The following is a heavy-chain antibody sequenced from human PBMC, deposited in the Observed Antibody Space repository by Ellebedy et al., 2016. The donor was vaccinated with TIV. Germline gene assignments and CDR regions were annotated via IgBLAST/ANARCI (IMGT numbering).Heavy chain of an antibody. CDR3: ARHAGSWFSGGSKAVVC. V-gene: IGHV5-51*01. CDR2: IYPGDSDI. J-gene: IGHJ4*02. CDR1: GYSFTDYW. D-gene: IGHD6-13*01. Sequence: KVSCKGFGYSFTDYWIGWVRQMPGKGLEWMGIIYPGDSDIRYSPSFQGQVTISADKSISTAYLQWSSLKASDTAMYYCARHAGSWFSGGSKAVVCWGQGTLVTVSS.